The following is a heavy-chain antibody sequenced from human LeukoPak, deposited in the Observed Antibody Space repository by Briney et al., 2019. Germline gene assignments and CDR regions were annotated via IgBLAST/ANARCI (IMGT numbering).Heavy chain of an antibody. V-gene: IGHV3-23*01. D-gene: IGHD6-25*01. CDR2: ISDSGCRS. CDR3: AKGNLQSRHSTGFDH. J-gene: IGHJ4*02. Sequence: GGSLTLSCAASGFTFSRNARSWGREAVRKGMDEDSEISDSGCRSYYADSVKGRFTVSRDNSKNSLHLQMNSLRDDDTAVYYCAKGNLQSRHSTGFDHWGQGTLVTVSS. CDR1: GFTFSRNA.